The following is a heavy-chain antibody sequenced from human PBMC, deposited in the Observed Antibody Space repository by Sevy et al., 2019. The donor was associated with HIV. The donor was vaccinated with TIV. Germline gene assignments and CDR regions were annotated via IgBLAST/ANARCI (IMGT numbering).Heavy chain of an antibody. Sequence: GGSLRLSCAASGFNFRDYAMNWVRQAPGKGLEWVSGIGPGGHTTYYRDSVRGRFTISRDNSKNTLYLQMNSLRDEDTAVYYCAKDDFSILDYGGCFDHWGQGSLVTVSS. CDR3: AKDDFSILDYGGCFDH. D-gene: IGHD4-17*01. V-gene: IGHV3-23*01. J-gene: IGHJ4*02. CDR2: IGPGGHTT. CDR1: GFNFRDYA.